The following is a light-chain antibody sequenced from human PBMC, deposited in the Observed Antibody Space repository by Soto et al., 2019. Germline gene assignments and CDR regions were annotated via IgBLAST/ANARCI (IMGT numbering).Light chain of an antibody. CDR1: QSVRSW. V-gene: IGKV1-5*01. CDR2: DAS. CDR3: QQYDNYPLT. J-gene: IGKJ4*01. Sequence: DIQMTQSPSTLSASVGDRVTITCRASQSVRSWLAWYQQKPGKAPKFLIYDASSLESGVPSRFSGSGSGTEFTLTISSLQSDDFATYYCQQYDNYPLTVGGGTKLDSK.